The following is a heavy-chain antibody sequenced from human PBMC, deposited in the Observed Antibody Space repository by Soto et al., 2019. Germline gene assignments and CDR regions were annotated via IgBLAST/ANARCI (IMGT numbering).Heavy chain of an antibody. Sequence: QVQLVQSGAEVKKPGASVKVSCKASGYTFTSYGISWVRQAPGQGLEWMGWISAYNGNTNYAQKLQGRVTMTTDTSTSTAYMELRSLRSDDTVVYYCAIDRVGWLQFGGRTVDYWGQGTLLTVSS. CDR1: GYTFTSYG. CDR2: ISAYNGNT. CDR3: AIDRVGWLQFGGRTVDY. V-gene: IGHV1-18*01. J-gene: IGHJ4*02. D-gene: IGHD5-12*01.